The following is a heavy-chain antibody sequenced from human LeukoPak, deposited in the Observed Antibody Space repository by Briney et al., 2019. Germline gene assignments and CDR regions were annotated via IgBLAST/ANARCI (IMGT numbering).Heavy chain of an antibody. CDR2: ISPSRGT. Sequence: PSETLSLTCTVSGGSISSSSYYWGWIRQPPGKGLEWIGQISPSRGTIYNPSLESRVTFSLDTSKKQFSVKVNSVAAADTAVYYCARVIVVGSSWYDYWGQGTLVTVSS. D-gene: IGHD6-13*01. CDR3: ARVIVVGSSWYDY. CDR1: GGSISSSSYY. J-gene: IGHJ4*02. V-gene: IGHV4-39*07.